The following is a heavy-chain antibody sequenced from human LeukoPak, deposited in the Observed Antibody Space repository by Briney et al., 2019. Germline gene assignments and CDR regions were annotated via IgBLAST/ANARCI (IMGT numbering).Heavy chain of an antibody. CDR1: GYTFTSYG. CDR2: ISAYNGNT. Sequence: GASVKVSCKASGYTFTSYGISWVRQAPGQGLEWMGWISAYNGNTNYAQKLQGRVTMTTDTSTSTAYMELRSLRSDDTAVYYCARLPGYCSGGSCPNWFDPWGQGTLVTGSS. V-gene: IGHV1-18*01. CDR3: ARLPGYCSGGSCPNWFDP. D-gene: IGHD2-15*01. J-gene: IGHJ5*02.